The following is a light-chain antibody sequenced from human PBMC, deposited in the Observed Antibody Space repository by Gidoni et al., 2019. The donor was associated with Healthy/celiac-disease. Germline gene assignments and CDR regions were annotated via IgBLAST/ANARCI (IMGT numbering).Light chain of an antibody. CDR3: MQALQTPGT. CDR2: LGS. V-gene: IGKV2-28*01. J-gene: IGKJ1*01. CDR1: QSLLHSNGYNY. Sequence: IVMPQSPLSLPVTPGEPASISCRYSQSLLHSNGYNYLDWYLQKRGQSPKLLSYLGSNRASGVPDRFMGSGSGTDFTLKISRVEAEDVGVYYCMQALQTPGTFGQGTKVEIK.